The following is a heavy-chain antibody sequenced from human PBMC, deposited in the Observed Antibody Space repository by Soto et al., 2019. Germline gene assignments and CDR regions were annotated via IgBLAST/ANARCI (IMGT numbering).Heavy chain of an antibody. V-gene: IGHV3-33*01. J-gene: IGHJ4*02. CDR2: RRHDGSNT. CDR3: ARDGVGATTYFGYFDY. D-gene: IGHD1-26*01. Sequence: QVQLVESGGGVVQPGRSLRLSCAASGFNFRGYGMHWVRQAPGKGLEWVAIRRHDGSNTYYADSVRGRFTISRDNYKNTLYLQMNSRRIEDTAVYYCARDGVGATTYFGYFDYWGQGTPITVSS. CDR1: GFNFRGYG.